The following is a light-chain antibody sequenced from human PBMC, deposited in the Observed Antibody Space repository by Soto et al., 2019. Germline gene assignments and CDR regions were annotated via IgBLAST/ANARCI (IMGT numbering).Light chain of an antibody. CDR3: QQRGDWPLYT. Sequence: EIVLTQSPATLSLSPGERATLSCRASQSISYNLAWYQQTPGQAPRLLIYDASNRATGVPTRFSGSGSGTDFTLSISSLEPEDVAVYSCQQRGDWPLYTFGQGSRLEIK. CDR1: QSISYN. J-gene: IGKJ2*01. V-gene: IGKV3-11*01. CDR2: DAS.